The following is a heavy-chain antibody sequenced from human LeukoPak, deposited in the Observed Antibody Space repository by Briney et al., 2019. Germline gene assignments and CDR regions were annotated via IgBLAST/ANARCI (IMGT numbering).Heavy chain of an antibody. CDR2: IYPGDSDT. CDR3: ARVYYYDSSGYSYFDY. J-gene: IGHJ4*02. D-gene: IGHD3-22*01. V-gene: IGHV5-51*01. CDR1: GYSFTSYW. Sequence: GESLKISCKGSGYSFTSYWIGWVRQMPGKGLEWMGIIYPGDSDTRYSPSFQGQVTISADKSISTAYLQWSSLKASDTAMYYCARVYYYDSSGYSYFDYWGQGTLVTVSS.